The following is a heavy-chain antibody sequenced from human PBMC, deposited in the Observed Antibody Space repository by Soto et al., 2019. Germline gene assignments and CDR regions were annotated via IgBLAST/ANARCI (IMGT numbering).Heavy chain of an antibody. J-gene: IGHJ4*02. CDR2: IIPILGIA. CDR1: GGTFSSYT. CDR3: ARPRKRGYSYGYDY. V-gene: IGHV1-69*02. Sequence: ASVKVSCKASGGTFSSYTISWVRQAPGQGLEWMGRIIPILGIANYAQKFQGRVTITADKSTSTAYMELSSLRSEDTAVYYCARPRKRGYSYGYDYWGQGTLVTVSS. D-gene: IGHD5-18*01.